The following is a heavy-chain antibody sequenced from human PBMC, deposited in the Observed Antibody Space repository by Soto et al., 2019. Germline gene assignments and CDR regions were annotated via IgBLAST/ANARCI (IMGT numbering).Heavy chain of an antibody. CDR2: IYPGDSDT. D-gene: IGHD3-16*01. V-gene: IGHV5-51*01. Sequence: KVSCKASGYTFTSYWIGWVRQMPGKGLEWMGIIYPGDSDTRYSPSFQGQVTISADKSISTAYLQWSSLKASDTAMYYCARHLGLFIPFDYWGQGTLVTVSP. CDR3: ARHLGLFIPFDY. CDR1: GYTFTSYW. J-gene: IGHJ4*02.